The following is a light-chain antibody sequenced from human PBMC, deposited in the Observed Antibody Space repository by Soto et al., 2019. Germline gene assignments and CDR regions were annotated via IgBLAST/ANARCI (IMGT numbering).Light chain of an antibody. V-gene: IGKV3-11*01. Sequence: EIVLTQSPATLSLSPGERATLSCRASQSVSYNLAWYQQKPGQSPRLLIHDASNRATGISARFSGSGSGTDFTLTIGSLEPEESALYYCQQRASWPYTSGQGTKVDIK. CDR3: QQRASWPYT. CDR2: DAS. J-gene: IGKJ2*01. CDR1: QSVSYN.